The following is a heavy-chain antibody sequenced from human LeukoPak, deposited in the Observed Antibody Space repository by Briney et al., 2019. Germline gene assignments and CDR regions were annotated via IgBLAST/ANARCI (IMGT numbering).Heavy chain of an antibody. D-gene: IGHD5-18*01. V-gene: IGHV4-34*01. CDR2: INHSGST. J-gene: IGHJ4*02. CDR3: ARGRKYTSGYRVTELGSGYSDY. CDR1: GGSFSGYY. Sequence: SETLSLTCAVYGGSFSGYYWSWIRQPPGKGREGIGEINHSGSTNYTPSLKSRVTISVDTSKNQFSLKLSSVTAADTAVYYCARGRKYTSGYRVTELGSGYSDYWGQGTLVTVSS.